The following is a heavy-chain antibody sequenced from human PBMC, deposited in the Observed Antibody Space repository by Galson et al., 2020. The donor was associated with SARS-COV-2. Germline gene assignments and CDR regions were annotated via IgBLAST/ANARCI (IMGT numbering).Heavy chain of an antibody. CDR3: ARVADWGPVIKYYYYCGMDD. V-gene: IGHV3-7*01. Sequence: GGSLRLSCAASGFTLSSYWMSWVRQATGKGLEGVANIKKDGSEKYYVDSVKGRFTISRDNAKNSLYLQMNSLRAEDTAVYYCARVADWGPVIKYYYYCGMDDGCQGTTFTVSS. CDR1: GFTLSSYW. D-gene: IGHD7-27*01. CDR2: IKKDGSEK. J-gene: IGHJ6*02.